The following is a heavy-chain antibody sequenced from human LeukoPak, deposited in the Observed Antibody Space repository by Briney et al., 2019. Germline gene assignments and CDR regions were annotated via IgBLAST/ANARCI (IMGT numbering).Heavy chain of an antibody. J-gene: IGHJ4*02. CDR2: LSTSGGST. V-gene: IGHV3-23*01. CDR3: AKDRNFGSGSYDS. D-gene: IGHD3-10*01. Sequence: PGGSLRLSCSASGFTFSRYLMHWVRQAPGEGLVWVSALSTSGGSTFYADSVRGRFTISRDNSRNTLYLQMNSLRAEDTAVYYCAKDRNFGSGSYDSWGQGTLVTVSS. CDR1: GFTFSRYL.